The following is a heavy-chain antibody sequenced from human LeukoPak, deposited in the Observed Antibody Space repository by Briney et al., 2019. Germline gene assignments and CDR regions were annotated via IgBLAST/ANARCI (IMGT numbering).Heavy chain of an antibody. Sequence: SVKVSCKASGGGFTTYTMSWVRQAPGQGLEWMGSIIPFLGTTNYAQKFQGRVTITADESTSTAYMELSSLRSEDTAVYYCAGGSGSYYDFIDAFDIWGQGTMVTVSS. CDR2: IIPFLGTT. CDR1: GGGFTTYT. D-gene: IGHD3-10*01. V-gene: IGHV1-69*08. J-gene: IGHJ3*02. CDR3: AGGSGSYYDFIDAFDI.